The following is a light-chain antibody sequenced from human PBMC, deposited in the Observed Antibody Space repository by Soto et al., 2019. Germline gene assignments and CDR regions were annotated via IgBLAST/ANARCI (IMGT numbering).Light chain of an antibody. J-gene: IGLJ1*01. CDR3: SSYTSSSTPDV. CDR1: SSDVGGYNY. CDR2: DVS. Sequence: QSVLTQPASVSGSPGQSITISCTGTSSDVGGYNYVSWYQQHPGKAPKLMIYDVSYRPSGVSNRFSGSKSGNTASLTISGLQAEDEADYSCSSYTSSSTPDVFGTGTKLTVL. V-gene: IGLV2-14*01.